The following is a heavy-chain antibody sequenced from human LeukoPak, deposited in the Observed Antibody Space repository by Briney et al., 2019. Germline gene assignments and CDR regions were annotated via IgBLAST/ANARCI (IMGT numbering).Heavy chain of an antibody. CDR2: FDPEDGET. Sequence: ASVKVSCKVSGYTLTELSMHWVRQAPGKGLELMGGFDPEDGETIYAQKFQGRVTMTEDTSTDTAYMELSSLRSEDTAVYYCATGPMRELPTAAVDYWGQGTLVTVSS. D-gene: IGHD1-26*01. V-gene: IGHV1-24*01. CDR3: ATGPMRELPTAAVDY. J-gene: IGHJ4*02. CDR1: GYTLTELS.